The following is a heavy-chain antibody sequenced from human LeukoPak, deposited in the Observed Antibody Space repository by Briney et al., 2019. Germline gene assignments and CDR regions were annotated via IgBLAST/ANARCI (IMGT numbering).Heavy chain of an antibody. CDR3: ARADWGSIDY. J-gene: IGHJ4*02. V-gene: IGHV3-7*01. CDR2: IRPDANDG. CDR1: GFTFSNYW. D-gene: IGHD7-27*01. Sequence: PGGSLRLSCAASGFTFSNYWMAWVRQAPGKGLEWVAIIRPDANDGSYVDSVKGRFTISRDNAKNSLYLQLNSLRAEDTAVYFCARADWGSIDYWGQGALVTVSS.